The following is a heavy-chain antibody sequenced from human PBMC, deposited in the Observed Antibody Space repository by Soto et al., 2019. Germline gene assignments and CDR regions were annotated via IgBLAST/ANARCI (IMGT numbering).Heavy chain of an antibody. CDR1: GGSFSGYY. Sequence: QVQLQQWGAGLLKPSETLSLTCAVYGGSFSGYYWSWIRQPPGKGLEWIGEINHSGSTNYNPSLKRRVTIAVDPSKNQFSLKLSSVTAADTAVYYCAMRYWSSTSCLCGMDVWGQGTTVTVSS. D-gene: IGHD2-2*01. J-gene: IGHJ6*02. V-gene: IGHV4-34*01. CDR2: INHSGST. CDR3: AMRYWSSTSCLCGMDV.